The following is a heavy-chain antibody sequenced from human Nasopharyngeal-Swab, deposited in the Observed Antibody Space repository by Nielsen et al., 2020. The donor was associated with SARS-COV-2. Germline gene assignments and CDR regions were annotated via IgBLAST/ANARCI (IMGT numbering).Heavy chain of an antibody. J-gene: IGHJ4*02. CDR3: ARPIDY. CDR2: IKNKANSYTT. Sequence: GESLKISCAASGFTFSDHYLDWVRQAPGKGLEWVGRIKNKANSYTTEYAASVKGRFTISRDDSKNSLYLHINSLKIEDTAVYYCARPIDYWGQGTLVTVSS. V-gene: IGHV3-72*01. CDR1: GFTFSDHY.